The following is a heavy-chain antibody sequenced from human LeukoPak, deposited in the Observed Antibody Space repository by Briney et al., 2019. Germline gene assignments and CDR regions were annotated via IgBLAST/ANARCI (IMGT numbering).Heavy chain of an antibody. V-gene: IGHV3-20*04. J-gene: IGHJ5*02. D-gene: IGHD6-13*01. CDR2: INWNGGST. CDR1: GLNFDDYG. CDR3: ARDGYSSSWYERSYNWFDP. Sequence: GGSLRLSCAASGLNFDDYGMSWVRQAPGKGLEWVSGINWNGGSTDYADSVKGRFTISRDNAKNSLYLQMNSLRAEDTALYYCARDGYSSSWYERSYNWFDPWGQGTLVTVSS.